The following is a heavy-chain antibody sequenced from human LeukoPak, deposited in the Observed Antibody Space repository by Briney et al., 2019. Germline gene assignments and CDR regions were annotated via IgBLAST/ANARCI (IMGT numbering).Heavy chain of an antibody. CDR3: AKDSGSTMGYFDY. V-gene: IGHV3-23*01. D-gene: IGHD1-26*01. Sequence: PGGSLRLSCAASGFTVSSNYMSWVRQAPGKGLEWVSAISGSGGSTYYADSVKGRFTISRDNSKNTLYLQMNSLRAEDTAVYYCAKDSGSTMGYFDYWGQGTLVTVSS. J-gene: IGHJ4*02. CDR2: ISGSGGST. CDR1: GFTVSSNY.